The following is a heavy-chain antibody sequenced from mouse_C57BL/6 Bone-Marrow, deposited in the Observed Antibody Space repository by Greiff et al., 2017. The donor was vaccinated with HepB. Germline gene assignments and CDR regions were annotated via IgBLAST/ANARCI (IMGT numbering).Heavy chain of an antibody. V-gene: IGHV1-81*01. J-gene: IGHJ1*03. D-gene: IGHD2-14*01. CDR2: IYPRSGNT. CDR3: ARVGYDDPYWYFDV. Sequence: QVQLQQSGAELARPGASVKLSCKASGYTFTSYGISWVKQRTGQGLEWIGEIYPRSGNTYYNEKFKGKATLTADKSSSTAYMELRSLTSEDSAVYFCARVGYDDPYWYFDVWGTGTTVTVSS. CDR1: GYTFTSYG.